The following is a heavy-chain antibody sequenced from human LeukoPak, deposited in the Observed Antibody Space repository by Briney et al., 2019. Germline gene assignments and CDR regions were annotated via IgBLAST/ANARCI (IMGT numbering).Heavy chain of an antibody. V-gene: IGHV4-59*01. D-gene: IGHD6-13*01. CDR1: GGSISSYY. CDR3: ARFSVAAAGTGWFDP. J-gene: IGHJ5*02. Sequence: SEALSLTCTVSGGSISSYYWSWIRQPPGKGLELIGYIYYSGSTNYNPSLKSRVTISVDTSKNQLSLKLSSVTAADTAVYYCARFSVAAAGTGWFDPWGQGTLVTVSA. CDR2: IYYSGST.